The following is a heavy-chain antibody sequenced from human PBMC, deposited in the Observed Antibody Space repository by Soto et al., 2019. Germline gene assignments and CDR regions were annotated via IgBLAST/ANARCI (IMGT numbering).Heavy chain of an antibody. Sequence: QVQLVQSGAEVKKPGASVKVSCKASGYTFTSYDINWVRQATGQGLEWMGWMNPNSGNTGYAQKFQGRVTMTRNTSISTAYMELSSLRSEDTAVYFCASGRRTAMAPGYWGEGTLVTVSS. J-gene: IGHJ4*02. V-gene: IGHV1-8*01. D-gene: IGHD5-18*01. CDR3: ASGRRTAMAPGY. CDR1: GYTFTSYD. CDR2: MNPNSGNT.